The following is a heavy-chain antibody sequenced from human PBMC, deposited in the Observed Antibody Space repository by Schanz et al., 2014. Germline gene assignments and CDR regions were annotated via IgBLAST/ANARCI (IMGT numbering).Heavy chain of an antibody. D-gene: IGHD6-6*01. J-gene: IGHJ4*02. Sequence: QVQLEQSGAEVKKPGASVKVSCKASGYTFTSYSMHWVRQAPGQGLEWMGIINPSGGSTRYGQKFQGRITVTTDTSTSTVYLELSSLRSDDTAVYYCGRGFSRSYIDFWGQGTLITVSS. CDR2: INPSGGST. CDR3: GRGFSRSYIDF. V-gene: IGHV1-46*03. CDR1: GYTFTSYS.